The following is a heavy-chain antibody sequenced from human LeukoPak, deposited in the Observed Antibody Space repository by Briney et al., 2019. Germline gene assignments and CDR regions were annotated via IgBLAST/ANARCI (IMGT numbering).Heavy chain of an antibody. Sequence: GESLKISCKGSGYSFTSYWIGWVRQMPGKGLEWMGTIYPGDSDTRYSPSFQGQVTISADKSISTAYPQWSSLKASDTAMYYCARRHYYDSSGYYPPDSWGQGTLVTVSS. V-gene: IGHV5-51*01. J-gene: IGHJ5*01. CDR1: GYSFTSYW. CDR3: ARRHYYDSSGYYPPDS. CDR2: IYPGDSDT. D-gene: IGHD3-22*01.